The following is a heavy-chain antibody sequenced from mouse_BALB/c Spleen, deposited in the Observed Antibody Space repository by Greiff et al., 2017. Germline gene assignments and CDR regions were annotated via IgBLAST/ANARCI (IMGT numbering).Heavy chain of an antibody. V-gene: IGHV5-17*02. J-gene: IGHJ4*01. Sequence: EVKLEESGGGLVQPGGSRKLSCAASGFTFSSFGMHWVRQAPEKGLEWVAYISSGSSTIYYADTVKGRFTISRDNPKNTLFLQMTSLRSEDTAMYYCARNYRYDYAMDYWGQGTSVTVSS. D-gene: IGHD2-14*01. CDR3: ARNYRYDYAMDY. CDR2: ISSGSSTI. CDR1: GFTFSSFG.